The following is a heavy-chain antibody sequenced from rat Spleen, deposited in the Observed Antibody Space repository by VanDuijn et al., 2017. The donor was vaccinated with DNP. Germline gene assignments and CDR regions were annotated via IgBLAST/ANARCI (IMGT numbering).Heavy chain of an antibody. Sequence: EVQLMESGGDLVQPGRSLKLSCVASGFTFNYYWMTWVRQAPNKGLEWVASISHDGGGTFYGDSVKGRFTISRENAKTTLYLQMNSLRSEDTATYYCVSFNWPVPWGQGTSVTVSS. J-gene: IGHJ4*01. V-gene: IGHV5-22*01. CDR1: GFTFNYYW. CDR2: ISHDGGGT. CDR3: VSFNWPVP. D-gene: IGHD3-6*01.